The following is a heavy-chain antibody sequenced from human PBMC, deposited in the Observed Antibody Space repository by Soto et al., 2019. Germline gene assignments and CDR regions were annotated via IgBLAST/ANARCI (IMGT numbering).Heavy chain of an antibody. CDR2: IIPIFGTA. V-gene: IGHV1-69*13. J-gene: IGHJ6*02. CDR3: ATGRVSGSYYYYGMDV. CDR1: GGTFSSYA. D-gene: IGHD3-10*01. Sequence: GPSVKVSCKASGGTFSSYAISWVRQAPGQGLEWMGGIIPIFGTANYAQKFQGRVTITADESTSTTYMELSSLRSEDTAVYYCATGRVSGSYYYYGMDVWGQGTTVTVSS.